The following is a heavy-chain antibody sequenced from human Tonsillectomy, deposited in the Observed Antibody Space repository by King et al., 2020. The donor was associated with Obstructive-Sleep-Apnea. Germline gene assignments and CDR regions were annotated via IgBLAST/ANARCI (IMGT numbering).Heavy chain of an antibody. Sequence: VQLVESGGGLVQPGGSLRLSCAASGFTFSSYAMSWVRQAPGKGLEWGSAISGRGGSTYYADSVKGRCTISRDNSKKTLYLQMNRLRAEETAVYYCAKRALSWSGYYTYWYFDLWGRGTLVTVSS. CDR1: GFTFSSYA. J-gene: IGHJ2*01. CDR3: AKRALSWSGYYTYWYFDL. CDR2: ISGRGGST. D-gene: IGHD3-3*01. V-gene: IGHV3-23*04.